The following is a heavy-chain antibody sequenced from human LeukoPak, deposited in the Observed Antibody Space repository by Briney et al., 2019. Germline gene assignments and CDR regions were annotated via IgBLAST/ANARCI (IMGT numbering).Heavy chain of an antibody. CDR2: IYYSGSS. CDR1: GGSISSGDYY. J-gene: IGHJ2*01. CDR3: ASLNGDPSYWSFDL. D-gene: IGHD4-17*01. Sequence: SETLSLTCTVSGGSISSGDYYWSWIRQPPGKGLEWIEYIYYSGSSYYNPSLKSRVTMSVDTSKNQFSLKLSSVTAADTALYYCASLNGDPSYWSFDLWGRGTLVTVSS. V-gene: IGHV4-30-4*01.